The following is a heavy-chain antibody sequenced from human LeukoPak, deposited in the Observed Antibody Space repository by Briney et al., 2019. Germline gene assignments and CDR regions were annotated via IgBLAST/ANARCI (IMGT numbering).Heavy chain of an antibody. J-gene: IGHJ4*02. CDR1: GFTFNNYA. V-gene: IGHV3-21*01. CDR2: ISSSSSYI. Sequence: GGSLRLSCAASGFTFNNYAMTWVRQAPGKGLEWVSSISSSSSYIYYADSVKGRFTISRDNAKNSLYLQMNSLRAEDTAVYYCARDPTRGAGSRFDYWGQGTLVTVSS. CDR3: ARDPTRGAGSRFDY. D-gene: IGHD3-10*01.